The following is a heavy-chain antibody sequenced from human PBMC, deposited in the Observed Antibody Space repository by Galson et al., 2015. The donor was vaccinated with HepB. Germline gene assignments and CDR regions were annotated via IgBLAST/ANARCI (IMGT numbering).Heavy chain of an antibody. D-gene: IGHD5-24*01. V-gene: IGHV3-30-3*01. CDR2: ISYDGSNK. CDR3: ARDYQDGYNYLGYFDY. Sequence: SLRLSCAASGFTFSSYAMHWVRQAPGKGLEWVAVISYDGSNKYYADSVKGRFTLSRDNSKNTLYLQMNSLRAEDTAVYYCARDYQDGYNYLGYFDYWGQGTLVTVSS. J-gene: IGHJ4*02. CDR1: GFTFSSYA.